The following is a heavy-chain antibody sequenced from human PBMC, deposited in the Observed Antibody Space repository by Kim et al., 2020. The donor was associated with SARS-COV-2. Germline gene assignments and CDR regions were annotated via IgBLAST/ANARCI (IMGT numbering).Heavy chain of an antibody. J-gene: IGHJ4*02. CDR1: GFTFSSYA. CDR3: ARESPIGSGSYGPPGY. D-gene: IGHD3-10*01. V-gene: IGHV3-30*04. CDR2: ISYDGSNK. Sequence: GGSLRLSCAASGFTFSSYAMHWVRQAPGKGLEWVAVISYDGSNKYYADSVKGRFTISRDNSKNTLYLQMNSLRAEDTAVYYCARESPIGSGSYGPPGYWGQGTLVTVSS.